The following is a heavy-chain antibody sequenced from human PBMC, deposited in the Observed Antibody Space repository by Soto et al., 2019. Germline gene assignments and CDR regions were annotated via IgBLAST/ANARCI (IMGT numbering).Heavy chain of an antibody. J-gene: IGHJ5*02. CDR2: INHSGST. D-gene: IGHD1-26*01. CDR3: ARYSGRYSYNWFDP. V-gene: IGHV4-34*01. CDR1: GGSFRGYY. Sequence: SETLSLTCAVYGGSFRGYYWSWIRQPPGKGLEWIGEINHSGSTNYNPSLKSRVTISVDTSKNQFSLKLSSVTAADTAVYYCARYSGRYSYNWFDPWGQGTLVTVSS.